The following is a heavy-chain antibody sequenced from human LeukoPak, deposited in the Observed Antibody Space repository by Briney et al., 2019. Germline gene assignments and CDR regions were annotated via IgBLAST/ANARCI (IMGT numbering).Heavy chain of an antibody. V-gene: IGHV1-46*01. CDR2: INPSGGST. J-gene: IGHJ5*02. D-gene: IGHD2-8*01. CDR1: GYTFTSYY. Sequence: ASVKVSCKASGYTFTSYYMHWVRQAPGQGLEWMGIINPSGGSTSYAQKFQGRVTMTRDMSTSTVYMELSSLRSEDTAVYYCARGMEDIVLMVRQSNWFDPWGQGTLVTVSS. CDR3: ARGMEDIVLMVRQSNWFDP.